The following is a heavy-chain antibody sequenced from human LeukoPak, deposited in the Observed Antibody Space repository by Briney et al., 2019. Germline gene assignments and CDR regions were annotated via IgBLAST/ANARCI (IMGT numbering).Heavy chain of an antibody. CDR1: GYSFTTNW. CDR2: ISPGDSNT. J-gene: IGHJ4*02. V-gene: IGHV5-51*01. CDR3: ARRLTSEDSFDY. Sequence: GESLKISCKASGYSFTTNWIGWVRQMPGKDLEWMGIISPGDSNTRYSPSFLGQVTISADKSITTAYLQWSGLQASDPAMYYCARRLTSEDSFDYWGQGTLVTVSS. D-gene: IGHD4-11*01.